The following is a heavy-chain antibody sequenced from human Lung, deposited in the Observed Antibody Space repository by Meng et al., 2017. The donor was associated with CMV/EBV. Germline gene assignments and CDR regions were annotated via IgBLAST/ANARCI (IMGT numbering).Heavy chain of an antibody. CDR3: AREYGSSSAFDY. CDR1: GFTFGRYA. V-gene: IGHV3-30*14. Sequence: GGSXRLXCAASGFTFGRYAFHCVRQAPGKGLEWVAVISFDGGTRYYADSVKGRFTISRDSSRNSLYLQLNSLRPEDTAVYYCAREYGSSSAFDYWGQGTLVTVSS. J-gene: IGHJ4*02. D-gene: IGHD6-6*01. CDR2: ISFDGGTR.